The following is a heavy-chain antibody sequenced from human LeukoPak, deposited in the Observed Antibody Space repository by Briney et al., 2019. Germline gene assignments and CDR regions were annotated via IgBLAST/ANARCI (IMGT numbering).Heavy chain of an antibody. Sequence: ASVKVSCKASGYTFTAYYMHWVRQAPGQGLAWMGWINHNSGGTNYAQKFQGRVTMTRDTSISTAYMELNRLRSDDTAVYYCARDYYDSSGFGAFDIWGQGTMVTVSS. D-gene: IGHD3-22*01. J-gene: IGHJ3*02. CDR1: GYTFTAYY. V-gene: IGHV1-2*02. CDR3: ARDYYDSSGFGAFDI. CDR2: INHNSGGT.